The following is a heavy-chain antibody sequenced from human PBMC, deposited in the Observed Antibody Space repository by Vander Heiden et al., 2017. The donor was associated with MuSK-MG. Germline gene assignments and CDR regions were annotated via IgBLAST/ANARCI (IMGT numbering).Heavy chain of an antibody. D-gene: IGHD5-12*01. V-gene: IGHV4-59*08. CDR2: ICYSGST. CDR3: ARRLPVEMATIYYYYYGMDV. CDR1: GGSLSSYY. Sequence: QVQLQESGPGLVKPSETLSLTCTVPGGSLSSYYWRWIRQPPGKGLEWIGYICYSGSTNYNPSLKSRVTISVDTSKNQFSLKLSSVTAADTAVYYCARRLPVEMATIYYYYYGMDVWGQGTTVTVSS. J-gene: IGHJ6*02.